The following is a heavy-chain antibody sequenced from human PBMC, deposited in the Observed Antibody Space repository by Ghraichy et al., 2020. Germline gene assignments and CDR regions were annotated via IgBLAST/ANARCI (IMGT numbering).Heavy chain of an antibody. Sequence: SQTLSLTCTVSGDSISSYYWSWIRQPPGKGLEWIGYIYDSGSTNYNPSLKSRLTISADTSKNQFSLKLNSVTAADTAVYYCASALRWQAIHYWYFDLWGRGTLVTVSS. J-gene: IGHJ2*01. V-gene: IGHV4-59*08. D-gene: IGHD2-2*02. CDR2: IYDSGST. CDR3: ASALRWQAIHYWYFDL. CDR1: GDSISSYY.